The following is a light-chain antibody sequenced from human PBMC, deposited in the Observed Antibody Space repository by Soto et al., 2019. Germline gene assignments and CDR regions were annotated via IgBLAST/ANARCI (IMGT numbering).Light chain of an antibody. CDR3: QQYGSSPGT. J-gene: IGKJ1*01. CDR2: DTS. Sequence: EIVLTQSPGTLSLSPGERATLSCRASQSGRDRYLAWYQQKPGQAPSLLIYDTSTRATGVPDRFSGSGSGTDFALTISRVEPEDFAIYFCQQYGSSPGTFGQGTKVEI. V-gene: IGKV3-20*01. CDR1: QSGRDRY.